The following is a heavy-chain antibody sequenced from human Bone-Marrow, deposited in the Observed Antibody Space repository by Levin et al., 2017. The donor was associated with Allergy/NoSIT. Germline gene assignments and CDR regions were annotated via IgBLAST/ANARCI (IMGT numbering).Heavy chain of an antibody. V-gene: IGHV3-23*01. CDR2: ISSSGTAT. Sequence: GGSLRLSCAASGFTFSRSAMGWVRQAPGKGLEWVSSISSSGTATYYADSVKDRFAISRDNSKDTLYLQMNSLGAEDSAPYYCTKESPISGNFFFDFWGRGTLVTVSS. D-gene: IGHD1-26*01. CDR3: TKESPISGNFFFDF. CDR1: GFTFSRSA. J-gene: IGHJ4*02.